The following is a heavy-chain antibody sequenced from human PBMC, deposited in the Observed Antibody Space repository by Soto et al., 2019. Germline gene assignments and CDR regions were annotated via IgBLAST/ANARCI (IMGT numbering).Heavy chain of an antibody. CDR3: AKGVEVVV. Sequence: EVLLLESGGGLVQPGGSLRLSCEASGFSFSSFAMNWVRQAPGTGLEWVSAIGDRGASTYYADSVKGRFTIPRDNSRNTLSPQPNSLRAEDTAVYYCAKGVEVVVWGTGNTVTVSS. CDR1: GFSFSSFA. D-gene: IGHD2-15*01. J-gene: IGHJ6*04. CDR2: IGDRGAST. V-gene: IGHV3-23*01.